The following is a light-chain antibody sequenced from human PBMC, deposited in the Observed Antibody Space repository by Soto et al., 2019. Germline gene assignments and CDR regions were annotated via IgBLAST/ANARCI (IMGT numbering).Light chain of an antibody. CDR3: SSYTSSSTLV. CDR2: EVS. J-gene: IGLJ2*01. CDR1: SSDVGGYNY. V-gene: IGLV2-14*01. Sequence: QSALTQPASVSGSPGQSITISCTGTSSDVGGYNYVSWYQQHPGKAPTLMIYEVSNRTSGVSNRFSGSKSGNTASLTISGLQAEDEADYYCSSYTSSSTLVFGGGTKLTVL.